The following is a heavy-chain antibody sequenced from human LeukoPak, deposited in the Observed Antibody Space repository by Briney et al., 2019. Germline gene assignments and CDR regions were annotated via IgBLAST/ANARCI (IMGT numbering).Heavy chain of an antibody. D-gene: IGHD3-22*01. CDR2: ITGDGSFT. CDR1: GFTFSRYY. CDR3: AREGYSDTSGFYY. J-gene: IGHJ4*02. V-gene: IGHV3-74*01. Sequence: PGGSLRLSCAASGFTFSRYYMHWVRQPPGKGLVWVSRITGDGSFTDYADSVEGRFTISRDNAKNTLYLHINSLRVEDTAVYYCAREGYSDTSGFYYWGQGTLVTVSS.